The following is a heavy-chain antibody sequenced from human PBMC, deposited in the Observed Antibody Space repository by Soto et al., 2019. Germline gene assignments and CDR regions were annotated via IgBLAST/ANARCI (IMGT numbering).Heavy chain of an antibody. D-gene: IGHD3-3*01. J-gene: IGHJ3*02. CDR2: ISGSGGST. CDR3: ANWGGDFWSGDSAFDI. Sequence: VQLLESGGGLVQPGGSLRLSCAASGFTFSSYAMSWVRQAPGKGLEWVSAISGSGGSTYYADSVKGRFTISRDNSKNLLYLQMNSLRAEDTAVYYCANWGGDFWSGDSAFDIWGQGTMVTVSS. CDR1: GFTFSSYA. V-gene: IGHV3-23*01.